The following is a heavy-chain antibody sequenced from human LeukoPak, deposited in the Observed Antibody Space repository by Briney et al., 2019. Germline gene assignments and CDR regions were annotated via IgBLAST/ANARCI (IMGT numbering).Heavy chain of an antibody. Sequence: ASVKVSCKVSGYTLTELSMHWVRQAPGKGLEWMGGFDPEDSETIYAQKFQGRVTMTEDTSTDTAYMELSSLRSEDTAVYYCAAPGLRNPGFDYWGQGTLVTVSS. CDR1: GYTLTELS. V-gene: IGHV1-24*01. CDR3: AAPGLRNPGFDY. CDR2: FDPEDSET. D-gene: IGHD5-12*01. J-gene: IGHJ4*02.